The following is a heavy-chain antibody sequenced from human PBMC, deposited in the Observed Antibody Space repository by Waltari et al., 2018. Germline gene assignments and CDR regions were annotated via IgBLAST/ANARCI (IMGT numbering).Heavy chain of an antibody. Sequence: QVQLVQSGAEVKKPGASVKVSCKASGYTFTSYGISWVRQAPGQGLSWMGLIRAYNGNKNEAQKLQGTVTMTTDTATSTDYMELRSLRSDDTAVYYCARDRVEAFEIWGQVTMVTVSS. CDR1: GYTFTSYG. D-gene: IGHD3-3*01. V-gene: IGHV1-18*01. CDR3: ARDRVEAFEI. J-gene: IGHJ3*02. CDR2: IRAYNGNK.